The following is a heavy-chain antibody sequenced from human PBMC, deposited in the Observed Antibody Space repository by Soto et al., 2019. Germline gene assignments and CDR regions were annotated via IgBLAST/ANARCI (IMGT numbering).Heavy chain of an antibody. V-gene: IGHV3-30*03. CDR1: GFPFTSYG. CDR2: ISYEGSDK. Sequence: QVQLVESGGGVVQPGRSLRLSCAASGFPFTSYGMHWVREGPDKWLEWVAIISYEGSDKYYADSVKGRFTISRDNSKNPLYLQMNRLRPEDTALYYCVGGQYYFDYRGQGTLVIVSS. J-gene: IGHJ4*02. CDR3: VGGQYYFDY. D-gene: IGHD3-10*01.